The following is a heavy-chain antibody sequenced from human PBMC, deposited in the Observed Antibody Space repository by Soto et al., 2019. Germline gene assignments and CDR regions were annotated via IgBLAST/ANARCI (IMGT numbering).Heavy chain of an antibody. V-gene: IGHV4-30-2*03. CDR1: GGSISSGGYG. CDR3: ARLHCDSPNCVPLDP. Sequence: SETLSLTCSVSGGSISSGGYGWNWIRQRPGKGLEWIGSIYYSGTTSYNPSLKSRVTMSVDTSKKQLSLRLSSVTAADTAVYYCARLHCDSPNCVPLDPWGQGTLVTVSS. D-gene: IGHD2-2*01. CDR2: IYYSGTT. J-gene: IGHJ5*02.